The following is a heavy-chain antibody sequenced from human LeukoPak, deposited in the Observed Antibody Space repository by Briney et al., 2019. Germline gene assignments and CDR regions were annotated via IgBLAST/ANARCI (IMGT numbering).Heavy chain of an antibody. CDR2: ISYDGSNK. Sequence: GGSLRLSCAASGFTFSGYAMHWVHQAPGKGLEWVAVISYDGSNKYYADSVKGRFTISRDNSKNTLYLQMNSLRAEDTAVYYCARDWRIVVVPAAIGYGMDVWGQGTTVTVSS. CDR1: GFTFSGYA. J-gene: IGHJ6*02. D-gene: IGHD2-2*01. V-gene: IGHV3-30*04. CDR3: ARDWRIVVVPAAIGYGMDV.